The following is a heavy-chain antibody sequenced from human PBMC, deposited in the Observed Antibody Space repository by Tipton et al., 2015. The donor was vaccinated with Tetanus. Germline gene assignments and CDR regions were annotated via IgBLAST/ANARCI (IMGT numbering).Heavy chain of an antibody. D-gene: IGHD6-13*01. V-gene: IGHV4-61*01. CDR1: GGSVXSDXXX. J-gene: IGHJ6*02. Sequence: LRLSCTVSGGSVXSDXXXWSXXRQPXXKGXXXIGXXXSSXXTKYXPSLXXRITXXVNSXRNQYSLRLYSLTAADTAVYYCALSPMAXSGTGXXLYXYYGLDVWGQGTTVTVSS. CDR2: XXSSXXT. CDR3: ALSPMAXSGTGXXLYXYYGLDV.